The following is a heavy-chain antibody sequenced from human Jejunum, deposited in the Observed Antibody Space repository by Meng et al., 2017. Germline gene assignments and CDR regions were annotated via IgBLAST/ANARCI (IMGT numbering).Heavy chain of an antibody. CDR1: GFTFNTAW. CDR2: INQDGSQT. V-gene: IGHV3-7*01. CDR3: ARDPAWGALDY. Sequence: GESLKISCAASGFTFNTAWMSWVRQPPGRGLEWVADINQDGSQTRYVDSVKGRFTISRDNTKNSLFLQMVGLSAEDSAVYYCARDPAWGALDYWGQGTLVTV. D-gene: IGHD1-26*01. J-gene: IGHJ4*02.